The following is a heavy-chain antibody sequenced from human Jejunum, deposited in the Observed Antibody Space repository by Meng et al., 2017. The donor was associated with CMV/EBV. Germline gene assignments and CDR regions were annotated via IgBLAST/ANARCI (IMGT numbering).Heavy chain of an antibody. CDR3: ARDLQLST. D-gene: IGHD5-18*01. J-gene: IGHJ5*02. CDR1: VFNFSSYS. Sequence: RSYTASVFNFSSYSLNWVRQARGKGLEWVSSITSSSSTIYYADSVKRRFTILRDNAKNSLHLQMNSLRADDTAVYYCARDLQLSTWGQGTLVTVSS. CDR2: ITSSSSTI. V-gene: IGHV3-48*04.